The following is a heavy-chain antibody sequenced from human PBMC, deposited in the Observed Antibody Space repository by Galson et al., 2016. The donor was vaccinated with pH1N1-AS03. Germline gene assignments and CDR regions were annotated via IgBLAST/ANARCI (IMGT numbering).Heavy chain of an antibody. D-gene: IGHD6-13*01. CDR3: ARVLAGIARGESCEFAL. CDR2: INPNSGDT. V-gene: IGHV1-2*02. Sequence: SVKVSCKASGYTFTGNYLHWVRQAPGQGHEWVGWINPNSGDTSYAQKFQVRVTMTRDTAISATSLELSRLRSDDTAVFYCARVLAGIARGESCEFALWGQGTMVTVSS. J-gene: IGHJ3*01. CDR1: GYTFTGNY.